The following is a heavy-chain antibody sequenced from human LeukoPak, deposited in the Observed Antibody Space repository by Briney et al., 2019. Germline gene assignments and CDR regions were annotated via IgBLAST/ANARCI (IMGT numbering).Heavy chain of an antibody. J-gene: IGHJ3*02. CDR3: ARHSSNADYYDSSGHYIYDAFDI. Sequence: SETLSLTCTVSGGSIGSYYWSWIRQLPGKGLEWIGYIYYSGSTNYNPSLKSRVTISVDTSKNQFSLKLSSATAAGTAVYYCARHSSNADYYDSSGHYIYDAFDIWGQGTMVTVSS. CDR1: GGSIGSYY. CDR2: IYYSGST. D-gene: IGHD3-22*01. V-gene: IGHV4-59*08.